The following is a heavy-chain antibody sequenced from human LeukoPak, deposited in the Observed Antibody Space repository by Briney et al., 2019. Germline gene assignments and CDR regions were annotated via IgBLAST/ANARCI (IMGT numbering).Heavy chain of an antibody. CDR1: GGSVSSYY. Sequence: SETLSLTCTVSGGSVSSYYWNWIRQPPGKGLEWIGEINHSGSTNYNPSLKSRVTISVDTSKNQFSLKLSSVTAADTAVYYCARLRYCTNGVCPWGQGILVTVSS. CDR3: ARLRYCTNGVCP. J-gene: IGHJ5*02. D-gene: IGHD2-8*01. V-gene: IGHV4-34*01. CDR2: INHSGST.